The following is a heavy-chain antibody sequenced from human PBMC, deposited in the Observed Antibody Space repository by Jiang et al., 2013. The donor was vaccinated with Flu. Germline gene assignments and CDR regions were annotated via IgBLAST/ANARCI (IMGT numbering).Heavy chain of an antibody. D-gene: IGHD5-12*01. CDR2: IYYSGST. Sequence: KPSETLSLTCTVSGGSISSYYWSWIRQPPGKGLEWIGYIYYSGSTNYNPSLKSRVTISVDTSKNQFSLKLSSVTAADTAVYYCARYKSVATSPSDLWYYFDYWGQGTLVTVSS. V-gene: IGHV4-59*01. CDR1: GGSISSYY. CDR3: ARYKSVATSPSDLWYYFDY. J-gene: IGHJ4*02.